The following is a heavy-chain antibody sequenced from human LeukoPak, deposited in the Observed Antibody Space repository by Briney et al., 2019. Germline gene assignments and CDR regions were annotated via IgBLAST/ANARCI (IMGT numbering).Heavy chain of an antibody. D-gene: IGHD1-7*01. J-gene: IGHJ6*03. Sequence: SETLSLTCTVSGGSMITDTFYWVWIRQPPGKVLEWIANMYSNGGGRQYNRSLTNRVSISVDTSKNQFFLNLNSVTAADTAIYYCTRRTYSTYMDVWGQGTTVTVSS. CDR3: TRRTYSTYMDV. CDR2: MYSNGGGR. V-gene: IGHV4-39*01. CDR1: GGSMITDTFY.